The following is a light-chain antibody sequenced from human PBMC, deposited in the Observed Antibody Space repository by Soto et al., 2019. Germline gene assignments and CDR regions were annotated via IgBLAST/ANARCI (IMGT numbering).Light chain of an antibody. V-gene: IGLV2-14*01. CDR3: SSYTSRSTKV. CDR2: DVS. CDR1: SSDVGGYNY. J-gene: IGLJ1*01. Sequence: QSVLTQPASVSGSPGQSITISCTGTSSDVGGYNYVSWYQQHPGKAPKLMIYDVSNRPSGVSNRFSGSKSGNTASLTISGLQAEDDADYYCSSYTSRSTKVFGTGTKLTVL.